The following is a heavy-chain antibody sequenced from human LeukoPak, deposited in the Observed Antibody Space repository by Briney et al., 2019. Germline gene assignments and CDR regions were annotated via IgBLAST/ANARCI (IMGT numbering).Heavy chain of an antibody. J-gene: IGHJ4*02. V-gene: IGHV1-69*04. Sequence: SVTVSSTASGRTFSIYAISWVRQAPGQGLEWMGRIIPILGIANYAQKFQGRVTITADKSTSTAYMELSSLRSEDTAVYYCARSRGSAGRFDYWGQGTLVTVSS. CDR2: IIPILGIA. D-gene: IGHD2-15*01. CDR3: ARSRGSAGRFDY. CDR1: GRTFSIYA.